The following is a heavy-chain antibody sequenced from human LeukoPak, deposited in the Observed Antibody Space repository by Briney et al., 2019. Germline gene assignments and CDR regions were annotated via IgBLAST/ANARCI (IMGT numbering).Heavy chain of an antibody. CDR2: ISAYNGNT. CDR1: GYTLTSYG. CDR3: ARDPFNYGGNDVYFDY. V-gene: IGHV1-18*01. D-gene: IGHD4-23*01. Sequence: GASVKVSCKASGYTLTSYGISWVRQAPGQGLEWMGWISAYNGNTNYAQKLQGRVTMTTDTSTSTAYMELRSLRSDDTAVYYCARDPFNYGGNDVYFDYWGQGTLVTVSS. J-gene: IGHJ4*02.